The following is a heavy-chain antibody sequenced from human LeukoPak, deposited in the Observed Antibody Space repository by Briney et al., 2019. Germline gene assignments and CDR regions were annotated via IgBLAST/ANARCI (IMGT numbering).Heavy chain of an antibody. CDR2: INHSGST. V-gene: IGHV4-34*01. D-gene: IGHD4-17*01. CDR1: GGSFSGYY. Sequence: SETLSLTCAVYGGSFSGYYWSWIRQPPGKGLEWIGEINHSGSTNYNPSLKSRVTISVDTSKNQFSLKLSSVTAEDTAVYYCARQYGDPTTFWFDPWGQGTLVTVSS. J-gene: IGHJ5*02. CDR3: ARQYGDPTTFWFDP.